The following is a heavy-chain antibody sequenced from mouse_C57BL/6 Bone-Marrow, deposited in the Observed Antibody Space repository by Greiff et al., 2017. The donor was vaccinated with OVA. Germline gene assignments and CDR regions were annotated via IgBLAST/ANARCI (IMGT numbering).Heavy chain of an antibody. J-gene: IGHJ2*01. Sequence: QVQLQQSGAELAKPGASVKLSCKASGYTFTSYWMHWVKQRPGQGLEWIGYINPSSGYTKYNQKFKDKATLTADKSSSTAYMQLSSLTYEDSAVYYCANHYYGSSYYFDYWGQGTTLTVSS. CDR2: INPSSGYT. V-gene: IGHV1-7*01. CDR1: GYTFTSYW. CDR3: ANHYYGSSYYFDY. D-gene: IGHD1-1*01.